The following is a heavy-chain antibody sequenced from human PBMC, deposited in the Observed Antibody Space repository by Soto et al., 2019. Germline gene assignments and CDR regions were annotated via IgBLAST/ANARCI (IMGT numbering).Heavy chain of an antibody. J-gene: IGHJ6*02. CDR3: ARDLWVEPELYYYGMDV. CDR1: GDSISSADYY. Sequence: SETLSLTCTVSGDSISSADYYWSWIRQTPGKGLEWIGHIFYSGTTYYNPSPKSRLTISVDTSKNHFSLRLTSVTAADTAVYYCARDLWVEPELYYYGMDVWGQGTKVTVSS. D-gene: IGHD1-1*01. V-gene: IGHV4-30-4*01. CDR2: IFYSGTT.